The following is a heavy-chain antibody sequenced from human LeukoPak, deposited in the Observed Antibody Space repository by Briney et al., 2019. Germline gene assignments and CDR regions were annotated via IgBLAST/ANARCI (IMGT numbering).Heavy chain of an antibody. D-gene: IGHD3-3*01. J-gene: IGHJ4*02. CDR3: AKEHNSYYDFWSGYYGLDY. CDR1: GFTFSSYG. Sequence: GGSLRLSCAASGFTFSSYGMHWVRQAPGKGLEWVAFIRYDGSNKYYADSVKGRFTISRDNSKNTLYLQMNSLRAEDTAVYYCAKEHNSYYDFWSGYYGLDYWGQGTLVTVSS. V-gene: IGHV3-30*02. CDR2: IRYDGSNK.